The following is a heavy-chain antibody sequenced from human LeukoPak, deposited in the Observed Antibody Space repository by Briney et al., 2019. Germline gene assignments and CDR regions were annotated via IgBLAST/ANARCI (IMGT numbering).Heavy chain of an antibody. CDR2: ISGSGDST. D-gene: IGHD4-17*01. CDR3: ARDRDYGDYYLRAWDY. Sequence: GGSLRLSCAASGFTFSSYEMNWVRQAPGKGLEWVSAISGSGDSTYYADSVKGRFTISRDNSKNTLYLQMNSLRAEDTAVYYCARDRDYGDYYLRAWDYWGQGTLVTVSS. J-gene: IGHJ4*02. V-gene: IGHV3-23*01. CDR1: GFTFSSYE.